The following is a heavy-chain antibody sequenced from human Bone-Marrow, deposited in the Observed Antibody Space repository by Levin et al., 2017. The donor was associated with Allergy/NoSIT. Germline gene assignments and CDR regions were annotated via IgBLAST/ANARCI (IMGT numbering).Heavy chain of an antibody. CDR1: GFTFSSYA. D-gene: IGHD3-16*02. V-gene: IGHV3-30-3*01. J-gene: IGHJ4*02. CDR3: ARDQCSPYYDYIWGSYRCGGFDY. Sequence: PGGSLRLSCAASGFTFSSYAMHWVRQAPGKGLEWVAVISYDGSNKYYADSVKGRFTISRDNSKNTLYLQMNSLRAEDTAVYYCARDQCSPYYDYIWGSYRCGGFDYWGQGTLVTVSS. CDR2: ISYDGSNK.